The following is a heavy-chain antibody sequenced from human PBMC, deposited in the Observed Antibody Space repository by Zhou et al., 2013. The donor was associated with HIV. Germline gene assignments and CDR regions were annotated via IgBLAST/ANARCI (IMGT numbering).Heavy chain of an antibody. CDR2: FDPEDVMT. V-gene: IGHV1-24*01. D-gene: IGHD3-3*01. J-gene: IGHJ3*02. Sequence: QVQLLQSGTEVKPPGASVKVSCKVFGYTLADLAIHWVRLPPGQGLEWMGGFDPEDVMTVYAQKFEGRVTLTQDASSDTAYMSMSSLTSDDTAVYYCASDRVLEQPLENALGIWGQGTMVSVSS. CDR1: GYTLADLA. CDR3: ASDRVLEQPLENALGI.